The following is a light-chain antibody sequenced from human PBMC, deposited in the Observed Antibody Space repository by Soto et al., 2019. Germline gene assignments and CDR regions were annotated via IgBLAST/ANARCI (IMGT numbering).Light chain of an antibody. V-gene: IGKV3-20*01. CDR1: QSVSSSY. J-gene: IGKJ1*01. Sequence: IVLQESPGTLSLLPGERATLSYRARQSVSSSYLAWYQQKPGQAPRLLIYGASSRASGIPDRFSGSGSGTDFTLTISRLEPEDVAVYYCQQYGSSFGTFGQGTKVDIK. CDR2: GAS. CDR3: QQYGSSFGT.